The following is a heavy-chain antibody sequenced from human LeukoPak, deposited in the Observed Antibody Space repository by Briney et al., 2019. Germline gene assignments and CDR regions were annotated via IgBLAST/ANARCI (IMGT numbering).Heavy chain of an antibody. D-gene: IGHD3-10*01. V-gene: IGHV1-69*05. CDR2: IIPIFGTA. CDR3: ARDGEAIDY. CDR1: GGTFSSYA. J-gene: IGHJ4*02. Sequence: GASVKVSCKASGGTFSSYAISWVQQAPGQGLEWMGGIIPIFGTANYAQKFQGRVTMTRDMSTSTVYMDLTSLRSEDSAVYYCARDGEAIDYWGQGTLVTVSS.